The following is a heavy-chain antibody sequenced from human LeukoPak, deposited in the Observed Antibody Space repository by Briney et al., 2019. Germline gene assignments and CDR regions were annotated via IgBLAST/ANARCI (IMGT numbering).Heavy chain of an antibody. V-gene: IGHV5-51*01. CDR1: GYSFTSYW. Sequence: GESLKISCKGSGYSFTSYWIGWVRQMPGKGLEWMGIIYPGDSDTRYSPSFQGQVTISADKSISTAYLQWSSLKASDTAMYYCARREKKRGYSYCYPLMVYWGQGTLVTVSS. D-gene: IGHD5-18*01. CDR3: ARREKKRGYSYCYPLMVY. J-gene: IGHJ4*02. CDR2: IYPGDSDT.